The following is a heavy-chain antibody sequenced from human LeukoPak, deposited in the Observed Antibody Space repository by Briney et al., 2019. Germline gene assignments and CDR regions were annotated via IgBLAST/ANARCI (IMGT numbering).Heavy chain of an antibody. CDR2: ISSSGSTI. V-gene: IGHV3-48*03. CDR3: ARDKGRGYFDF. CDR1: GFTYRSYE. J-gene: IGHJ4*02. Sequence: GGSLRLSCAASGFTYRSYEMNWVRQAPGKGLEWVSYISSSGSTIYYADSVKGRFTISRDNAKNSLYLQMNSLRAEDTAVYYCARDKGRGYFDFWGQGTLVTVSS.